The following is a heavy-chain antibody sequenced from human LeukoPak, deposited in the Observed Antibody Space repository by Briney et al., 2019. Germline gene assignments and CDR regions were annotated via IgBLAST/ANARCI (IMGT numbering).Heavy chain of an antibody. CDR3: ARVGYCSSTSCYDWFDP. D-gene: IGHD2-2*01. CDR1: GYTFTGYY. V-gene: IGHV1-2*02. CDR2: INPNSGGT. Sequence: ASVKVSCKASGYTFTGYYMHWVRQAPGQGLEWRGWINPNSGGTNYAQKSQGRVTMTRDTSISTAYMELSRLRSDDTAVYYCARVGYCSSTSCYDWFDPWGQGTLVTVSS. J-gene: IGHJ5*02.